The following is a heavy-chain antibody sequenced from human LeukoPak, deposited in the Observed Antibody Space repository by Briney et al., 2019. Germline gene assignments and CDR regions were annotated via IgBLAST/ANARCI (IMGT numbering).Heavy chain of an antibody. CDR3: ARVMTTVRNYYYYYYMDV. V-gene: IGHV4-38-2*02. CDR2: IYHSGST. CDR1: GYSISNNYY. Sequence: ASETLSLTCTVSGYSISNNYYWGWIRQPPGKGLEWIGSIYHSGSTNYNPSLKSRVTISLDTSKNQFSLKLSSVTAADTAVYYCARVMTTVRNYYYYYYMDVWGKGTTVTVSS. D-gene: IGHD4-11*01. J-gene: IGHJ6*03.